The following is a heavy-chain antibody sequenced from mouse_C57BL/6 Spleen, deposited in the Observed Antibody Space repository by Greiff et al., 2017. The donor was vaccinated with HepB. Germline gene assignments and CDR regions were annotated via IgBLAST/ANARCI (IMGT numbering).Heavy chain of an antibody. J-gene: IGHJ2*01. V-gene: IGHV1-85*01. CDR2: IYPRDGST. Sequence: VQLQQSGPELVKPGASVKLSCKASGYTFTSYDINWVKQRPGQGLEWIGWIYPRDGSTKYNEKFKGKATLTVDTSSSTAYMELHSLTSEDSAVYFCARHYSNYEDYFDYWGQGTTLTVSS. CDR3: ARHYSNYEDYFDY. D-gene: IGHD2-5*01. CDR1: GYTFTSYD.